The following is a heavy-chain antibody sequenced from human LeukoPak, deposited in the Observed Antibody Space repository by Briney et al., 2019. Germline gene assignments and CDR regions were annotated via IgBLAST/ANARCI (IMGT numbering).Heavy chain of an antibody. CDR2: ISGDGGIT. CDR1: EFTFSTYA. CDR3: AKSSGPGGYYYYGMDV. J-gene: IGHJ6*02. V-gene: IGHV3-23*01. Sequence: GGSLRLSCAASEFTFSTYAMSWVRQAPGKGQEWVSGISGDGGITYYADSVRGRFTISRDNSKNTLYLQMNSLRAEDTAVYYCAKSSGPGGYYYYGMDVWGQGTTVTVSS. D-gene: IGHD6-19*01.